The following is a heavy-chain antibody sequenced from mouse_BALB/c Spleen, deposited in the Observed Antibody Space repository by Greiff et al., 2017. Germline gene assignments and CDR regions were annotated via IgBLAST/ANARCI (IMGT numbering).Heavy chain of an antibody. CDR1: GFSLTSYG. CDR2: IWSGGST. CDR3: ARMGDYDDGWFAY. J-gene: IGHJ3*01. D-gene: IGHD2-4*01. V-gene: IGHV2-2*02. Sequence: VKLVESGPGLVQPSQSLSITCTVSGFSLTSYGVHWVRQSPGKGLEWLGVIWSGGSTDYNAAFISRLSISKDNSKSQVFFKMNSLQANDTAIYYCARMGDYDDGWFAYWGQGTLVTVSA.